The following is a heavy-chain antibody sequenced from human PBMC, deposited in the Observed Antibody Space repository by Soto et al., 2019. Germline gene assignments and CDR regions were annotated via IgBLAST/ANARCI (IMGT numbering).Heavy chain of an antibody. D-gene: IGHD3-10*01. CDR2: INPGNGDT. J-gene: IGHJ4*02. CDR1: GYTFTSYA. CDR3: ARGTFDY. Sequence: QVQLVQSGAEVKKPGASVKVSCQASGYTFTSYAMHWVRQAPGQRLEWMGWINPGNGDTKYSQTFQGRVTITRDTSASTAYMELSSLRSEDTAVFCCARGTFDYWGQGTLVTVSS. V-gene: IGHV1-3*01.